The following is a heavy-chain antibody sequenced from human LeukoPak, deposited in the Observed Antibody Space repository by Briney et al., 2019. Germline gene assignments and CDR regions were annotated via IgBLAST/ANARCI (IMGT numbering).Heavy chain of an antibody. V-gene: IGHV3-30*02. CDR2: IQSDEIDK. CDR3: AKERKLLPFDC. D-gene: IGHD4-23*01. CDR1: GFTFSSFA. J-gene: IGHJ4*02. Sequence: PGGSLRLSCAASGFTFSSFAMHWVRQAPGKGLEWVAFIQSDEIDKFYADSVKGRFTVSRDNSKNTLYLQMNSLRAEDTAIYYCAKERKLLPFDCWGQGTLVTVSS.